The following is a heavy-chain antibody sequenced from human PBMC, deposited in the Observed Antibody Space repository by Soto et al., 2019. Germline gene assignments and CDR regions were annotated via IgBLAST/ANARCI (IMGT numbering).Heavy chain of an antibody. Sequence: GGSLRLSCAASGFAFSIYAMSWVRQSPGKGLEWVSAISGSGGSTYYADSVKGRFTISRDNSKNTLYLQMKSLRAEDKAVYYCATGVVPAARDYYYDYGMDVWGQGTRVTV. CDR1: GFAFSIYA. V-gene: IGHV3-23*01. CDR3: ATGVVPAARDYYYDYGMDV. D-gene: IGHD2-2*01. J-gene: IGHJ6*02. CDR2: ISGSGGST.